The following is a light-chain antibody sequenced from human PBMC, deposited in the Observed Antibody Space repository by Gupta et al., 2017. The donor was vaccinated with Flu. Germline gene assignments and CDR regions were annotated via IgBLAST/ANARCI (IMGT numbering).Light chain of an antibody. Sequence: EIVLTQSPATLSFSPGERATLSCGASQSVSGSYLAWYQQKPGPAPSLLIYDASNRASGVPDRFSGSGSGTEFTLTISRLEPEDFAVYYCQHERNSPWTFGQGTKVEIK. CDR2: DAS. V-gene: IGKV3D-20*01. CDR1: QSVSGSY. J-gene: IGKJ1*01. CDR3: QHERNSPWT.